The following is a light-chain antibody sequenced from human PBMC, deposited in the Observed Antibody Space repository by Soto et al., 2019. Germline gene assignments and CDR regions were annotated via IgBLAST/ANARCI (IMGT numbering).Light chain of an antibody. CDR1: QNVKTF. CDR3: QQRSNWPPIT. Sequence: EIVLTQSPGTLSLSPGERATLSCRASQNVKTFLVWYQQRPGQAPRLLIYDASHRAAGIPARFSGSGFGTDFTLTISSLEPEDAAVYYCQQRSNWPPITFGQGTRLEI. J-gene: IGKJ5*01. V-gene: IGKV3-11*01. CDR2: DAS.